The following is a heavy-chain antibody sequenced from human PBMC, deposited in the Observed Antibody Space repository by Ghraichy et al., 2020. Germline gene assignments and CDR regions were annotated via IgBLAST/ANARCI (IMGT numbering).Heavy chain of an antibody. J-gene: IGHJ5*02. Sequence: SETLSLTCSVSGGSVETESFYWDWIRQRPGEGLEWIGSVFYRGIHYYSPSLQSRVAISIDTSKNQFFLTMTSVTAADTAVYYCARRGSWFDVWGQGTVVTVSS. CDR3: ARRGSWFDV. V-gene: IGHV4-39*01. CDR2: VFYRGIH. CDR1: GGSVETESFY. D-gene: IGHD6-19*01.